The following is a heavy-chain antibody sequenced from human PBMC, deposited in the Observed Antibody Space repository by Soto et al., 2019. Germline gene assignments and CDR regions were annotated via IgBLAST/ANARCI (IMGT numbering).Heavy chain of an antibody. J-gene: IGHJ5*02. D-gene: IGHD2-2*01. V-gene: IGHV4-30-4*01. CDR2: IYSSGST. CDR3: AGVPAGSNWFDP. Sequence: QVQLQESGPGLVKPSQTLSLTCTVAGGSISSGDYYWSWIRQPPAKGLEWMWYIYSSGSTYYNPSLKRRVTISVDTPKHQFSLKLRPVTAADTAVYYCAGVPAGSNWFDPWGQGTLVTVSS. CDR1: GGSISSGDYY.